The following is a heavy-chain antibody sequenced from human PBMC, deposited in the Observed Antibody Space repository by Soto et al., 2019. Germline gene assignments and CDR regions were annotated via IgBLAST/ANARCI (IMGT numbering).Heavy chain of an antibody. V-gene: IGHV3-23*01. Sequence: EVQLLESGGGLVQPGGSLRLSCAASRFSFNSYAMVWVRQAPGKGLEWVSVISARGGSSYFADSVKGRFTISRDNSKNVLSLEMNSLSAEDTAIYFCAKGSIEYSASVDNWGQGTLVLVSS. CDR3: AKGSIEYSASVDN. D-gene: IGHD5-12*01. CDR2: ISARGGSS. CDR1: RFSFNSYA. J-gene: IGHJ4*02.